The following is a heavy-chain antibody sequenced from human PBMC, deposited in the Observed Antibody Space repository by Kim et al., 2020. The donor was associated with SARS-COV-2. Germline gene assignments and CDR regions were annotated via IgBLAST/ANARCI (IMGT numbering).Heavy chain of an antibody. D-gene: IGHD6-13*01. CDR2: ISSSSSYI. Sequence: GGSLRLSCAASGFTFSSYSMNWVRQAPGKGLEWVSSISSSSSYIYYADSVQGRFTISRDNSKNSLYLQMNSLRAEDTAVYYCAREAGEDAFDIWGQGTMVSVS. CDR3: AREAGEDAFDI. V-gene: IGHV3-21*01. J-gene: IGHJ3*02. CDR1: GFTFSSYS.